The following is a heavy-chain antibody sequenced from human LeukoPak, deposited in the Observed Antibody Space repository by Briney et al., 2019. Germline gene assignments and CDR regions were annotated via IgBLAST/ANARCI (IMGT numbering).Heavy chain of an antibody. Sequence: PLETLSLTCTVSGGSISSYYWSWIRQPPGKGLEWIGYIYYSGSANYNPSLKSRVTISVDTSKNQFSLKLSSVTAADTAVYYCARDHRDYYGSGSYNWFDPWGQGTRVTVSS. V-gene: IGHV4-59*01. CDR3: ARDHRDYYGSGSYNWFDP. CDR1: GGSISSYY. J-gene: IGHJ5*02. CDR2: IYYSGSA. D-gene: IGHD3-10*01.